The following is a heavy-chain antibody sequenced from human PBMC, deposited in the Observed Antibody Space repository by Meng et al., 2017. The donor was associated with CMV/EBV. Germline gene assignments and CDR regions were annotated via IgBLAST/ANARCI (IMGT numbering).Heavy chain of an antibody. V-gene: IGHV3-7*01. CDR2: IKQDGSEK. CDR3: ARDLLPGYYYGMDV. Sequence: GGSLRLSCAASGFTFSSYWMSWVRQAPGKGLEWVANIKQDGSEKYYVGSVKGRFTISRDNAKNSLYLQMNSLRAEDTAVYYCARDLLPGYYYGMDVWGQGTTVTVSS. CDR1: GFTFSSYW. D-gene: IGHD3-10*01. J-gene: IGHJ6*02.